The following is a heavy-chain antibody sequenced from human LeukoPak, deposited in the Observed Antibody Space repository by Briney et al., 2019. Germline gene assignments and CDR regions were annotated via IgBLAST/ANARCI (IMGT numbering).Heavy chain of an antibody. J-gene: IGHJ4*02. V-gene: IGHV4-31*03. CDR1: GGSISSGGYY. CDR3: ARVPYYYDSSGYGPDFDY. Sequence: SETLSLTCTVSGGSISSGGYYWSWIRQHPGKGLEWIGYIYYGGSTYYNPSLKSRVTISVDTSKNQFSLKLSSVTAADTAVYYCARVPYYYDSSGYGPDFDYWGQGTPVTVSS. CDR2: IYYGGST. D-gene: IGHD3-22*01.